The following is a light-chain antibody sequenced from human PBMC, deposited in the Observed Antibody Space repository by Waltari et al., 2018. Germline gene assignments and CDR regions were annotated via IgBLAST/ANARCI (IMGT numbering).Light chain of an antibody. V-gene: IGKV3-20*01. CDR2: GAS. Sequence: EIVLTQSPGTLSLSPGDRATLSCRASQVADNYNLALYQQKPGQAPRHLIDGASSRATGIPDRFSGSGSGTDFTLSISRLEPEDFAVYFCQQYGGSPLVTFGPGTKVEIK. J-gene: IGKJ3*01. CDR1: QVADNYN. CDR3: QQYGGSPLVT.